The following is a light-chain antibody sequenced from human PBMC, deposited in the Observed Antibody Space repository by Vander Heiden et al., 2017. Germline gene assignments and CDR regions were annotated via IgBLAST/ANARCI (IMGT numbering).Light chain of an antibody. CDR3: CSYAGSNRV. V-gene: IGLV2-11*01. CDR2: DVS. Sequence: QSALTQPRSVSGSPGQSVTISCTGTSSDVGAYHYVFWYQQHPGKAPRVMIYDVSKRPAGVPDRFSGSKAGNTASLTISGLQDEDEDDYYCCSYAGSNRVFGGGTKLTVL. J-gene: IGLJ2*01. CDR1: SSDVGAYHY.